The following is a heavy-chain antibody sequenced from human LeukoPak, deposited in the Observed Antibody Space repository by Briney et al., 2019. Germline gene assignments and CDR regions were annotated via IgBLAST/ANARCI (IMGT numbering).Heavy chain of an antibody. CDR3: AKGARRLLNWFDA. J-gene: IGHJ5*02. D-gene: IGHD1-26*01. CDR1: GLTFDDYG. Sequence: GGSLRLSCAASGLTFDDYGMSWVRQAPGKGLEWVSGINWNGGSTGYADSVKGRFTISRDNSKNTLYLQMNSLRAEDTAVYYCAKGARRLLNWFDAWGQGTLVTVSS. V-gene: IGHV3-20*04. CDR2: INWNGGST.